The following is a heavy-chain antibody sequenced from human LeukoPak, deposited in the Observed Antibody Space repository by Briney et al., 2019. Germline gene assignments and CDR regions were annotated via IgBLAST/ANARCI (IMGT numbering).Heavy chain of an antibody. CDR2: MNPSSGVT. V-gene: IGHV1-2*06. J-gene: IGHJ4*02. CDR1: GYTFSGYQ. Sequence: ASVRVSCKASGYTFSGYQVHWLRQAPGQGLEWMGRMNPSSGVTNYAQKFQGRLTMTRDTSINTAYLDLSALKSDDTAVYYCASRAASVTLGYWGQGTLVTVSS. CDR3: ASRAASVTLGY. D-gene: IGHD2-15*01.